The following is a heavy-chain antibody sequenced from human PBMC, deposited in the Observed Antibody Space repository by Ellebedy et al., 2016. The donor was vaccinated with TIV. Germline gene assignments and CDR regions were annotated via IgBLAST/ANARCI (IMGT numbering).Heavy chain of an antibody. Sequence: SETLSLTXTVSGGSISSGDYYWSWIRQPPGKGLEWIGYIYYSGSTYYNPSLKSRVTISVDTSKNQFSLKLSSVTAADTAVYYCARITGTTFGCIDYWGQGTLVTVSS. J-gene: IGHJ4*02. D-gene: IGHD1-7*01. CDR2: IYYSGST. CDR3: ARITGTTFGCIDY. CDR1: GGSISSGDYY. V-gene: IGHV4-30-4*01.